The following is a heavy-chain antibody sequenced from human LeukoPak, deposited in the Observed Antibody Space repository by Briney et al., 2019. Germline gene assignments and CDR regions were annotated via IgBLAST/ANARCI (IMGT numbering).Heavy chain of an antibody. CDR2: INHSGST. CDR1: GGSFSGYY. V-gene: IGHV4-34*01. Sequence: SETLSLACAVYGGSFSGYYWSWIRQPPGKGLEWIGEINHSGSTNYNPSLKSRVTISVDTSKNQFSLKLSSVTAADTAVYYCAGTRETQAFDYWGQGTLVTVSS. CDR3: AGTRETQAFDY. J-gene: IGHJ4*02. D-gene: IGHD1-1*01.